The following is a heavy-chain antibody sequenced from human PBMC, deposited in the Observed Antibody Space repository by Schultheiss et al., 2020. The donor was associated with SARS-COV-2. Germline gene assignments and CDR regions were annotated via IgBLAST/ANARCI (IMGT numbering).Heavy chain of an antibody. CDR3: AQTTYYYGSRQVHAFDI. Sequence: SGPTLVKPTQTLTLTCTFSGFSLSTSGMCVSWIRQPPGKALEWLARIDWDDDKYYSTSLKTRLTISKDTSKNQVVLTMTNMDPVDTATYYCAQTTYYYGSRQVHAFDIWGQGTMVTVSS. CDR2: IDWDDDK. V-gene: IGHV2-70*12. D-gene: IGHD3-10*01. J-gene: IGHJ3*02. CDR1: GFSLSTSGMC.